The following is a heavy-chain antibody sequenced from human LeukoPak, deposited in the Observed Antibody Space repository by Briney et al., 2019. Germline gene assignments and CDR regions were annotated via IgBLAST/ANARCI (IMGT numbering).Heavy chain of an antibody. J-gene: IGHJ4*02. Sequence: GGSLRLSCAASGFTVSSNYMSWVRQAPGKGLEWVSVIYSGGSTYYADSVKGRFTISRDNSKNTLYLQMNSLRAEDTAVYYCARERSGSCLDYWGQGTLVTVSS. CDR3: ARERSGSCLDY. V-gene: IGHV3-53*01. CDR1: GFTVSSNY. CDR2: IYSGGST. D-gene: IGHD1-26*01.